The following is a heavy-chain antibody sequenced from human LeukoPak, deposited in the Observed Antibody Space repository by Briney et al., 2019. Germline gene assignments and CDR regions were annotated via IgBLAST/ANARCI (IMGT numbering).Heavy chain of an antibody. J-gene: IGHJ4*02. CDR1: GYIFTSYP. Sequence: GASVKVSCKASGYIFTSYPIHWVRQAPGQRLEWMGWINTGNGNTKYSQRFEGRVTVTTGTSAAAAYMELSSLGSEDTAVYYCARDRAMADYWGQGTLVTVSS. CDR3: ARDRAMADY. V-gene: IGHV1-3*04. CDR2: INTGNGNT. D-gene: IGHD5-18*01.